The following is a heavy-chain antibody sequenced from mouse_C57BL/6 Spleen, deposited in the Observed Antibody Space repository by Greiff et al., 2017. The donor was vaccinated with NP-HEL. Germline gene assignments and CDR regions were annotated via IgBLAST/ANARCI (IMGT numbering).Heavy chain of an antibody. CDR2: IWGEGGT. V-gene: IGHV2-3*01. CDR3: GMNYYGSSPHWDVDV. Sequence: QVQLMESGPGLVAPSQRLSITCTVSGFSLTNYVVSWVRQTPGKGLEWLGVIWGEGGTNYHSALISRLSIRKDNYKCHVFLKLISLQNEDTASYFGGMNYYGSSPHWDVDVGGTGTTVTVSS. CDR1: GFSLTNYV. J-gene: IGHJ1*03. D-gene: IGHD1-1*01.